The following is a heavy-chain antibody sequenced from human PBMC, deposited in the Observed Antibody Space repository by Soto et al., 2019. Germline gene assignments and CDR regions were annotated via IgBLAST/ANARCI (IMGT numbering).Heavy chain of an antibody. CDR2: ISSSSSTI. Sequence: GGSLRLSCAASGFTFSSYSMNWVRQAPGKGLEWVSYISSSSSTIYYADSVKGRFTISRDNSKNTLSMQMNSLKAEDMAVYYCAKVKASAVGYLDYWGNGSLVTVSS. CDR1: GFTFSSYS. J-gene: IGHJ4*01. D-gene: IGHD6-13*01. V-gene: IGHV3-48*01. CDR3: AKVKASAVGYLDY.